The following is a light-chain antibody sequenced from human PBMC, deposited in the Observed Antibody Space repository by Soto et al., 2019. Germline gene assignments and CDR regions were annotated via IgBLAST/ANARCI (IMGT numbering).Light chain of an antibody. V-gene: IGKV1-39*01. Sequence: TITSLASQRISSYLNWYQQKQGKAPKLLISAASSLQSGVPSRFSGSGYGKALYVSIRSFQHSDFATYSCPQRSATLAPFAQGTKVDIK. CDR1: QRISSY. CDR3: PQRSATLAP. CDR2: AAS. J-gene: IGKJ1*01.